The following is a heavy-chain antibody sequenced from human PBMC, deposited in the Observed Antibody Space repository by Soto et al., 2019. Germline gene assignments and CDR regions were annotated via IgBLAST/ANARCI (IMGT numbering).Heavy chain of an antibody. CDR3: AKDSGTSHPFASFDI. CDR1: GFTFDDYA. J-gene: IGHJ3*02. V-gene: IGHV3-9*01. CDR2: ISWNSGSI. Sequence: PGGSLRLSCAASGFTFDDYAMHWVRQAPGKGLEWVSGISWNSGSIGYADSVKGRFTISRDNAKNSLYLQMNSLRAEDTALYYCAKDSGTSHPFASFDIWGQGTMVTVSS. D-gene: IGHD1-1*01.